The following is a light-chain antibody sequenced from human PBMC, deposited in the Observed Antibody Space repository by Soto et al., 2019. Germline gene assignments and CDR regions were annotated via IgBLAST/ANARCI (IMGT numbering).Light chain of an antibody. Sequence: EIVLTQSPATLSLSPGERATLSCRASHSVSTSLAGYQQKPGQAPRLLIYVASNRSTGIPARFSGSGSGTDFTLTIGSLEHEDLAVYYCQQYGSSGTFGQGTKVEIK. CDR3: QQYGSSGT. J-gene: IGKJ1*01. V-gene: IGKV3-11*01. CDR2: VAS. CDR1: HSVSTS.